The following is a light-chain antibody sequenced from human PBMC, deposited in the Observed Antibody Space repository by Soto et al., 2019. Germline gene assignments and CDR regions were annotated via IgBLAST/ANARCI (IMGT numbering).Light chain of an antibody. CDR1: STDFVSYNR. J-gene: IGLJ2*01. CDR3: SSYAGSNNFEV. V-gene: IGLV2-18*02. Sequence: QSALTQPPSVSGSPGQSVTISCTGTSTDFVSYNRVSWYQQPPGTAPKLIIYEASNRPSGVPDRFSGSKSGNTASLTISGLQAADEADYYCSSYAGSNNFEVFGGGTKLTVL. CDR2: EAS.